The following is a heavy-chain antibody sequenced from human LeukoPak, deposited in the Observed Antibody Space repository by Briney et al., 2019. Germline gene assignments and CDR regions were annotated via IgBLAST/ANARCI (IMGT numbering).Heavy chain of an antibody. Sequence: PGGSLRLSCAASGFIFSSYEMNWVRQAPGKGLEWVSSISSSSSYIYYADSVKGRFTISRDNAKNSLYLQMNSLRAEDTAVYYCARDRVVVATTTPPYWYFDLWGRGTRVTVSS. J-gene: IGHJ2*01. D-gene: IGHD2-15*01. CDR2: ISSSSSYI. CDR1: GFIFSSYE. CDR3: ARDRVVVATTTPPYWYFDL. V-gene: IGHV3-21*01.